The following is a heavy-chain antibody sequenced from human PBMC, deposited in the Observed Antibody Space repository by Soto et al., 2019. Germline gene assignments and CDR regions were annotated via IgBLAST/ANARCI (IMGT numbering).Heavy chain of an antibody. J-gene: IGHJ4*02. CDR1: GYTFTIYY. Sequence: ASVKVSCKASGYTFTIYYIHRVRQAPGQGLEWMGIINPSGGSTSYAQMFQGRVIMTRDTSTSTVYMELSSLRSEDTAIYYCARSRDRFDYWGQGTLVTVSS. CDR2: INPSGGST. CDR3: ARSRDRFDY. V-gene: IGHV1-46*01.